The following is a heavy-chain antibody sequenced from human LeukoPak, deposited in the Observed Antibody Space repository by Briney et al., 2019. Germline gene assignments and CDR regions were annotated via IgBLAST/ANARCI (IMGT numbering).Heavy chain of an antibody. CDR2: IYTSGST. CDR3: AFGEFLDY. D-gene: IGHD3-10*01. CDR1: GGSISSGSYY. Sequence: SQTLSLTCTVSGGSISSGSYYWSWIRQPAGKGLEWIGHIYTSGSTNYNPSLKSRVTISVDTSKNQFSLKLSSVTAADTAVYYCAFGEFLDYWGQGTLVTVSS. J-gene: IGHJ4*02. V-gene: IGHV4-61*09.